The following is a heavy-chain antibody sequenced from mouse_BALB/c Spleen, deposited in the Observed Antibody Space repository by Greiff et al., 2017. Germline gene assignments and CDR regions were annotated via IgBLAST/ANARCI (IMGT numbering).Heavy chain of an antibody. J-gene: IGHJ3*01. V-gene: IGHV1S41*01. CDR3: ARSIYGYDAWFAN. CDR1: GYTFTSYW. CDR2: IAPGSGST. D-gene: IGHD2-2*01. Sequence: DLVKPGASVKLSCKASGYTFTSYWINWIKQRPGQGLEWIGRIAPGSGSTYYNEMFKGKATLTVDTSSSTAYIQLSSLSSEDSAVYFCARSIYGYDAWFANWGKETLVTVSA.